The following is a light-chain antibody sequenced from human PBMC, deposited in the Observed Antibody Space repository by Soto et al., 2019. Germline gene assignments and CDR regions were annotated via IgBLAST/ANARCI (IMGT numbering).Light chain of an antibody. CDR3: QTYRYAPAS. J-gene: IGKJ1*01. V-gene: IGKV1-27*01. Sequence: DIQMTQSPSSLTAFIGDRVSISCLASQDIIKFLAWYQQRPGRIPNVLINAASTLRPGVPSRFSGSGSGTNFTLTIKGLQPEDVATYYWQTYRYAPASCGQGTKVEIK. CDR1: QDIIKF. CDR2: AAS.